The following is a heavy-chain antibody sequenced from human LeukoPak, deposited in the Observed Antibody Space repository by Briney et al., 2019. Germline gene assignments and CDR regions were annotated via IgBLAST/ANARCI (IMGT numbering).Heavy chain of an antibody. CDR2: VSSNGAKT. CDR1: GFTFSSYA. CDR3: AKDLGSGWLARTTYYFDY. Sequence: GGSLRLSCAASGFTFSSYAITWVRQAPGKGLEWVSAVSSNGAKTYYADSVKGRFTISRDNYKNMVFLQMNSLRAEDTAVYYCAKDLGSGWLARTTYYFDYWGQGTLVTVSS. V-gene: IGHV3-23*01. D-gene: IGHD5-24*01. J-gene: IGHJ4*02.